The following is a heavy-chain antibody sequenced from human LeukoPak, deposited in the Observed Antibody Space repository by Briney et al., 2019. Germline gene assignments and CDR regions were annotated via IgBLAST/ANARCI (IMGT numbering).Heavy chain of an antibody. Sequence: GASVKVSCKASVYTFTNVYIDWVRQAPGQGLEWMGGMNPNSGDTSYAREFQDRVTMTRDTSPSTAYTELTTLRSDDTAAYFCARTPLHCIITNCYVDYWGHGTPVTVSS. V-gene: IGHV1-2*02. CDR2: MNPNSGDT. D-gene: IGHD2-2*01. J-gene: IGHJ4*01. CDR3: ARTPLHCIITNCYVDY. CDR1: VYTFTNVY.